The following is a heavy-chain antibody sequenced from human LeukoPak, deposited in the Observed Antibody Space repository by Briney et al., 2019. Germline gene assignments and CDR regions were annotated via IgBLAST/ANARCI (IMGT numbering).Heavy chain of an antibody. D-gene: IGHD6-13*01. Sequence: GGSLRLSSAASGFTFSSYWMSWVRQAPGKGLEWVSAISGSGGSTYYADSVKGRFTISRDNSKNTLYLQMNSLRAEDTAVYYCAKEPELVQSDGLFDYWGQGTLVTVSS. V-gene: IGHV3-23*01. CDR1: GFTFSSYW. J-gene: IGHJ4*02. CDR3: AKEPELVQSDGLFDY. CDR2: ISGSGGST.